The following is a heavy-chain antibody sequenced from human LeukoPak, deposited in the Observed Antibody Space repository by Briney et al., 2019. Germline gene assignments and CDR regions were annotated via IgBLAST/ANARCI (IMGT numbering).Heavy chain of an antibody. CDR1: GGTFSSYA. J-gene: IGHJ5*02. CDR3: ARARYYYGSGSFSLGPFDP. V-gene: IGHV1-69*01. CDR2: IIPIFGTA. Sequence: SVKVSCKASGGTFSSYAISWVRQAPGQGLEWMGGIIPIFGTANYAQKFQGRVTITADESTSTAYMELSSLRSEDTAVYYCARARYYYGSGSFSLGPFDPWGQGTLVTVSS. D-gene: IGHD3-10*01.